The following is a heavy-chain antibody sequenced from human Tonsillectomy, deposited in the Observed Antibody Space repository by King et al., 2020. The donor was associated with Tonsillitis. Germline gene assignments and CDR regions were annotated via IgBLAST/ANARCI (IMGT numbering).Heavy chain of an antibody. V-gene: IGHV3-11*05. CDR2: ISDNYLYT. CDR1: GFTFSDYY. CDR3: AREVTYGSGSDAFDI. D-gene: IGHD3-10*01. J-gene: IGHJ3*02. Sequence: VQLVESGGGLVKPGGSLRLSCAASGFTFSDYYMSWIRQAPGKGLEWISYISDNYLYTAYADSVEGRFTISRDNAKNSLFLQMHSLKADDTALYYCAREVTYGSGSDAFDIWGQGTMVTVSS.